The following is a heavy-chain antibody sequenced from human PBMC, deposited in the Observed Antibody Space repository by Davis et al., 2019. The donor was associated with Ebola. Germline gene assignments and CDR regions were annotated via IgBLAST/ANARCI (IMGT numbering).Heavy chain of an antibody. CDR3: ARGDPTVSYFDY. CDR1: GFSFSTYN. V-gene: IGHV3-21*01. Sequence: GESLKISCAASGFSFSTYNMNWVRQAPGKGLEWVSFITSSSSYIYYADSVKGRFTISRDNADNSLYLQMNSLRAEDTAVYYCARGDPTVSYFDYWGQGTLVTVSS. D-gene: IGHD4-17*01. J-gene: IGHJ4*02. CDR2: ITSSSSYI.